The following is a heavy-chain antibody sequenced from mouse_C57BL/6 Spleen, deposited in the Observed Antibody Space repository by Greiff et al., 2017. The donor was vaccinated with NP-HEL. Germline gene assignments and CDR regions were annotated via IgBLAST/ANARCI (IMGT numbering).Heavy chain of an antibody. CDR2: IYPGDGDT. V-gene: IGHV1-82*01. CDR1: GYAFSSSW. Sequence: QVQLQQSGPELVKPGASVKISCKASGYAFSSSWMNWVKQRPGKGLEWIGRIYPGDGDTNYNGKFKGKATLTADKSSSTAYMQLSSLTSEDSAVYFCARFSYGSSWFAYWGQGTLVTVSA. CDR3: ARFSYGSSWFAY. J-gene: IGHJ3*01. D-gene: IGHD1-1*01.